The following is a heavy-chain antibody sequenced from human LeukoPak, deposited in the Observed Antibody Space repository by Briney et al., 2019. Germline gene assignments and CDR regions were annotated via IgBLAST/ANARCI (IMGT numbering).Heavy chain of an antibody. CDR1: GYTFTGYY. V-gene: IGHV1-2*02. J-gene: IGHJ4*02. D-gene: IGHD1-26*01. Sequence: ASVKVSYKASGYTFTGYYMHWVRQAPGQGLEWMGWINPNSGGTNYAQKFQGRVTMTRDTSISTAYMELSRLRSDDTAVYYCARVRGSPKGKSYYFDYWGQGTLVTVSS. CDR2: INPNSGGT. CDR3: ARVRGSPKGKSYYFDY.